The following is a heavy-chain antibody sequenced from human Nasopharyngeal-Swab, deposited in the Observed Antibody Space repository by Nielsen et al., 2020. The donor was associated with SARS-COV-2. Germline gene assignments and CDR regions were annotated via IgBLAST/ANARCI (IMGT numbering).Heavy chain of an antibody. CDR2: ISSSSSTI. J-gene: IGHJ4*02. V-gene: IGHV3-11*01. CDR3: ARARRGIAGTYFDY. Sequence: WIRQPPGKGLEWVSYISSSSSTIYYADSVKGRLTISRDNAKNSLYLQMNSLRAEDTAVYYCARARRGIAGTYFDYWGQGTLVTVSS. D-gene: IGHD6-13*01.